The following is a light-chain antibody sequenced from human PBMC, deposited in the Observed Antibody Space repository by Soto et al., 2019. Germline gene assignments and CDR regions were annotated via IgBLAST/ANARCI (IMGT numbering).Light chain of an antibody. CDR3: QQYGSSPTT. Sequence: EIVLTQSPATLSVSPGERATLSCRASQSVSNNLAWYQQKPGQAPRLLIYGASTRATGIPARFSGSGSGTDFTLTINRLEPEDFAVYHCQQYGSSPTTFAQGNKVDIK. V-gene: IGKV3-20*01. CDR1: QSVSNN. J-gene: IGKJ1*01. CDR2: GAS.